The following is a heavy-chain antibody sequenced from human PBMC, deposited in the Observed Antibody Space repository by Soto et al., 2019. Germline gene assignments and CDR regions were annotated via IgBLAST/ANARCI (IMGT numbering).Heavy chain of an antibody. CDR2: ISTYNGNT. Sequence: QVQLVQSGAEVEKPGASVKVSCKASGYTFTSYAISWVRQAPGQGLEWMGRISTYNGNTNYAQKLQGRVTLTTDTSTSTAYMELRSLRSDDTAVYYCARDAGTDWFDPWGQATLVTVSS. J-gene: IGHJ5*02. V-gene: IGHV1-18*01. CDR1: GYTFTSYA. CDR3: ARDAGTDWFDP. D-gene: IGHD6-13*01.